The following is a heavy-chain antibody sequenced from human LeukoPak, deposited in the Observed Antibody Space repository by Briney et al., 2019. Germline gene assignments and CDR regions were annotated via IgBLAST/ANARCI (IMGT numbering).Heavy chain of an antibody. D-gene: IGHD3-9*01. CDR2: INHSGST. CDR3: ARGSATYYDILTGYSTTLFDY. J-gene: IGHJ4*02. Sequence: SETLSLTCAVYGGSFSDSYWSWIRQPPGKGLEWIGEINHSGSTNYNPSLKSRVTISVDTSKNQFSLKLSSVTAADTAVYYCARGSATYYDILTGYSTTLFDYWGQGTLVTVSS. V-gene: IGHV4-34*01. CDR1: GGSFSDSY.